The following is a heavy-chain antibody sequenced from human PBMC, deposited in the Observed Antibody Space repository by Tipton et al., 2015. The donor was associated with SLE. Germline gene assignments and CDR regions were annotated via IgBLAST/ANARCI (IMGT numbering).Heavy chain of an antibody. CDR2: IKQDGGEK. CDR3: ARAPLYGSSDAFDI. Sequence: SLRLSCAASRFIFSTHWMSWLRQAPGKGLEWVANIKQDGGEKYYMDSVKGRVTISRDNAKNTLYLQMVSLRVEDTAVYYCARAPLYGSSDAFDIWGQGTMVTVSS. J-gene: IGHJ3*02. CDR1: RFIFSTHW. D-gene: IGHD3-10*01. V-gene: IGHV3-7*01.